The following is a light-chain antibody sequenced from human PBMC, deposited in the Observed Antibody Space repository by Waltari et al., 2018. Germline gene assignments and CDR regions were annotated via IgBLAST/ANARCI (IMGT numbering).Light chain of an antibody. Sequence: EIVMTQSPATLSVSPGERATLSCRASQSVDSHVAWYKQEPGQAPRLLIYVASTRATDIPARFSGSGSWTEFTLTISSLQSEDSGVYYCQHYENWPHTFGGGTKVEIK. CDR2: VAS. CDR1: QSVDSH. V-gene: IGKV3-15*01. CDR3: QHYENWPHT. J-gene: IGKJ4*01.